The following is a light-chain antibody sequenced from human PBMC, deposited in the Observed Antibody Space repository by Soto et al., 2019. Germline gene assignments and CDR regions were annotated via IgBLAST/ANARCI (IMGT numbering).Light chain of an antibody. Sequence: EIVMTQSPATLSVSPGERATLSCRASQSVSSNLAWYQQKPGQAPRLLIYGASTRDPGIPARFSGSGSGTEFTLTISSLQSEDFAVYYCQQYNNWPLTFGGGTKVEIK. J-gene: IGKJ4*01. CDR2: GAS. CDR1: QSVSSN. CDR3: QQYNNWPLT. V-gene: IGKV3-15*01.